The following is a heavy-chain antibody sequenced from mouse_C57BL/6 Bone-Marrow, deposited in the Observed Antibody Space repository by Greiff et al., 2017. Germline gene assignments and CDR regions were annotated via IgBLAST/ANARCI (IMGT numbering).Heavy chain of an antibody. CDR1: GYAFSSSW. J-gene: IGHJ4*01. CDR3: ARLRDYDEECAMDY. CDR2: IYPGDGDT. V-gene: IGHV1-82*01. D-gene: IGHD2-4*01. Sequence: VQVVESGPELVKPGASVKISCKASGYAFSSSWMNWVKQRPGKGLEWIGRIYPGDGDTNYNGKFKGKATLTADKSSSTAYMQLSSLTSEDSAVYFCARLRDYDEECAMDYWGQGTSVTGSS.